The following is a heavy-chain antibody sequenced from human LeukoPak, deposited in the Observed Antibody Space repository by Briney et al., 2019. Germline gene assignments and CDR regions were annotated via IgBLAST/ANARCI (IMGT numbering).Heavy chain of an antibody. V-gene: IGHV4-39*07. D-gene: IGHD2-15*01. J-gene: IGHJ6*03. CDR1: GGSISSSSYY. CDR2: IYYSGST. Sequence: SETLSLTCTVSGGSISSSSYYWGWIRQPPGKGLEWIGSIYYSGSTYYNPSLKSRVTISVDTSKNQFSLKLSSVTAADTAVYYCARERVVFYYMDVWGKGTTVTVSS. CDR3: ARERVVFYYMDV.